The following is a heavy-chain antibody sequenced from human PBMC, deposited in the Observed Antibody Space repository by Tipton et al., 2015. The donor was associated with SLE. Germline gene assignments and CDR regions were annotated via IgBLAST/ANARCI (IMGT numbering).Heavy chain of an antibody. CDR2: IHYSGTT. CDR1: GGSISSYY. CDR3: ARGYQLPLGPYYYYYMDV. J-gene: IGHJ6*03. Sequence: TLSLTCTVSGGSISSYYWSWIRQPPGKGLEWIGYIHYSGTTNYNPSLKSRVTMSVDTSKNQFSLKLSSVTAADTAVYYCARGYQLPLGPYYYYYMDVWGKGTTVTVSS. V-gene: IGHV4-59*01. D-gene: IGHD2-2*01.